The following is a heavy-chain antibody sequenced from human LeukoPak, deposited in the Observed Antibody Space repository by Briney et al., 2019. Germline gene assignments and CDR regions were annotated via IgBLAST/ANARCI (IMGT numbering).Heavy chain of an antibody. CDR1: GFTFSSYD. CDR2: ISSNGGST. D-gene: IGHD2-15*01. V-gene: IGHV3-64*01. CDR3: ARSGSNTLDY. J-gene: IGHJ4*02. Sequence: GGSLRLSCAASGFTFSSYDMHWVRQAPGKGLEYVSSISSNGGSTYYANSVKGRFTMSRDNSKNTLHLQMGSLRAEDMAVYYCARSGSNTLDYWGQGTLVTVSS.